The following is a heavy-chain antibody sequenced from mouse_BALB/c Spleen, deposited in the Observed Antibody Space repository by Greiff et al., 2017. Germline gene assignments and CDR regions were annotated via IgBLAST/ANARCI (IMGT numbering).Heavy chain of an antibody. J-gene: IGHJ2*01. Sequence: ESGPGLVKPSQSLSLTCSVTGYSITSGYYWNWIRQFPGNKLEWMGYISYDGSNNYNPSLKNRISITRDTSKNQFFLKLNSVTTEDTATYYCARVSTTATYYFDYWGQGTTLTVSS. CDR1: GYSITSGYY. CDR2: ISYDGSN. D-gene: IGHD1-2*01. CDR3: ARVSTTATYYFDY. V-gene: IGHV3-6*02.